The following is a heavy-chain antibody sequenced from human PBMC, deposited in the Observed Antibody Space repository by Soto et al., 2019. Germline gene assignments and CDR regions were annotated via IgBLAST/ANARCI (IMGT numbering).Heavy chain of an antibody. CDR2: IIPMFGTA. D-gene: IGHD5-18*01. J-gene: IGHJ4*02. V-gene: IGHV1-69*12. CDR3: ASGIQLWLRRINNGYSG. Sequence: QVQLVQSGAEVKKPESSVKVSCKAPGGTFSTYAISWVGQAPGQGLEWMGGIIPMFGTANYAQRVQDRVTITADESTNTVYMELSRLRAEDTAVYFCASGIQLWLRRINNGYSGWGQGTLVTVSS. CDR1: GGTFSTYA.